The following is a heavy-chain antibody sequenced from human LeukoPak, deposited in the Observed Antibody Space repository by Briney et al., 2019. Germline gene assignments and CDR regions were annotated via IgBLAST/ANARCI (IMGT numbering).Heavy chain of an antibody. J-gene: IGHJ5*02. CDR1: GGSFSGYY. Sequence: SETLSLTCAVYGGSFSGYYWSWIRQPPGKGLEWIGEINHSGSTNYNPSLKSRVTISVDTSKNQFSLKLSSVTAADTAVYYCARHWVAVAGGRVSNWFDPWGQGTLVTVSS. V-gene: IGHV4-34*01. D-gene: IGHD6-19*01. CDR3: ARHWVAVAGGRVSNWFDP. CDR2: INHSGST.